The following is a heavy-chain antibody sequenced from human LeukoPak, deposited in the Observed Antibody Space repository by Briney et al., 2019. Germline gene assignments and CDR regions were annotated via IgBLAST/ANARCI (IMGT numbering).Heavy chain of an antibody. V-gene: IGHV1-8*01. J-gene: IGHJ6*02. Sequence: ASVKVSCKASGYTFTSYDINWVRQATGQGLEWMGWMNPNSGNTGYAQKFLGRVTMTRNTSISTAYMELSSLRSEDTAVYYCARGGDDYYYYYGMDVWGQGTTVTVSS. CDR3: ARGGDDYYYYYGMDV. CDR1: GYTFTSYD. CDR2: MNPNSGNT.